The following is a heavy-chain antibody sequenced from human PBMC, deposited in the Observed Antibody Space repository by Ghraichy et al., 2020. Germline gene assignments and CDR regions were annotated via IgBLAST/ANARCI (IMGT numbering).Heavy chain of an antibody. J-gene: IGHJ5*02. Sequence: ASVKVSCKASGYTFTSYDINWVRQATGQGLKWMGWMNPNSGNTGYAQKFQGRVTMTRNTSISTAYMELSSLRSEDTAVYYCARQRIRANWFDPWGQGTLVTVSS. CDR2: MNPNSGNT. V-gene: IGHV1-8*01. CDR3: ARQRIRANWFDP. CDR1: GYTFTSYD.